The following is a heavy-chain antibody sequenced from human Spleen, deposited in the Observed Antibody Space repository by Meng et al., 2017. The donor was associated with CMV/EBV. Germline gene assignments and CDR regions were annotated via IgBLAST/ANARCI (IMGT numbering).Heavy chain of an antibody. CDR3: ARDYSGSSYNWFDP. CDR2: IYNSEST. CDR1: GGSISSYY. D-gene: IGHD3-10*01. J-gene: IGHJ5*02. Sequence: SETLSLTCTVSGGSISSYYWSWIRQPPGKGLEWIGYIYNSESTNYNPSLKSRVTISVDTSKNQFSLKLSSVAAADTAVYYCARDYSGSSYNWFDPWGQGTLVTVSS. V-gene: IGHV4-59*01.